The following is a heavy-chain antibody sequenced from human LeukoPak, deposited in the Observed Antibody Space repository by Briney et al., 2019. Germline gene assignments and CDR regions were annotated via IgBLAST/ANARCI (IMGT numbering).Heavy chain of an antibody. V-gene: IGHV3-7*01. CDR2: IKHDGSEK. Sequence: GGSLRLSCAASGFIFTNYFMSWVRQAPGKGLEWVASIKHDGSEKYYVDSVRGRFTISRDNTMNSLYLQMSSLRAEDAAVYYCATDRGWRTSGYYLYYFEYWGQGTLVTFSS. CDR1: GFIFTNYF. CDR3: ATDRGWRTSGYYLYYFEY. D-gene: IGHD3-3*01. J-gene: IGHJ4*02.